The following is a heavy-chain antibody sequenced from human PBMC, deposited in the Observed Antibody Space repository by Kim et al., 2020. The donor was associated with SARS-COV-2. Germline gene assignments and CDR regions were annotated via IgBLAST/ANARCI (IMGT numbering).Heavy chain of an antibody. CDR1: GFTFNNAW. D-gene: IGHD2-8*01. CDR3: TTPSPNVGHLQKTYSYYGMDV. Sequence: GGSLRLSCAASGFTFNNAWMTWVRQAPGKGLEWVGRIKSKSDGGTIDYAPPLKGRFTISRNDSENTLHLLISSLKTEDTARYYCTTPSPNVGHLQKTYSYYGMDVWGQGTTVTVSS. CDR2: IKSKSDGGTI. V-gene: IGHV3-15*01. J-gene: IGHJ6*02.